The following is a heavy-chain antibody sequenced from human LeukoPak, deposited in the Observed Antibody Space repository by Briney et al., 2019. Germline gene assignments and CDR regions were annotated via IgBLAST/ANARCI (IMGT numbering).Heavy chain of an antibody. CDR1: VFTFRTYW. CDR2: IKQDGSEK. V-gene: IGHV3-7*03. CDR3: ARGEWSNRYFDL. J-gene: IGHJ2*01. Sequence: PGGSLRLSCGASVFTFRTYWMNGLRRSRGKGREGVANIKQDGSEKFYVDCVRGRFTLSRHSAKHSLYLQMNSLRAEDTAVYHCARGEWSNRYFDLWGRGTLVTVSS. D-gene: IGHD3-3*01.